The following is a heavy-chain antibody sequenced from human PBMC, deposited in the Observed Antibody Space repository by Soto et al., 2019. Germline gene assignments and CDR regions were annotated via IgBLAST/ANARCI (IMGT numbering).Heavy chain of an antibody. V-gene: IGHV4-59*01. CDR3: ARSVAVPGAHIDY. CDR2: VYYTGST. Sequence: SETLSLTCSVSGGSISGSYWSWIRQSPGKGLEWLGYVYYTGSTNYSPSLWSRVRISVDTSKNEFSLGLSSLTAADTAVYFCARSVAVPGAHIDYWGQGTQVTVPS. CDR1: GGSISGSY. J-gene: IGHJ4*02. D-gene: IGHD6-19*01.